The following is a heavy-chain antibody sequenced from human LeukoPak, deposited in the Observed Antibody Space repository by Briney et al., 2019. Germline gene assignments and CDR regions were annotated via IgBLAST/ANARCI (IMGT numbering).Heavy chain of an antibody. CDR1: GYRFTDYW. CDR2: IYPGDSDT. CDR3: ARGAAGTTPDYYYFGLDV. D-gene: IGHD1-7*01. Sequence: GESLKISCKGSGYRFTDYWIGWVRQMPGKGLEWMGIIYPGDSDTRYSPSFQGQVSISADKSINTAHLQWSSLKASDTAMYYCARGAAGTTPDYYYFGLDVWGQGTTVRVSS. J-gene: IGHJ6*02. V-gene: IGHV5-51*01.